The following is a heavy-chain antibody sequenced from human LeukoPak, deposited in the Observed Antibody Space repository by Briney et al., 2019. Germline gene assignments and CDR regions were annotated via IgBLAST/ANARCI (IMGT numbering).Heavy chain of an antibody. V-gene: IGHV1-2*02. CDR2: MNPNSGGT. CDR3: ASGANILTGYSPYYFDY. D-gene: IGHD3-9*01. CDR1: GYTFTGYY. J-gene: IGHJ4*02. Sequence: GASVKVSGKASGYTFTGYYIHWVRQAPGQGPEWMGLMNPNSGGTNYAQKFQGRVTMTRDTSISTAYMELSRLRSDDTAVYYCASGANILTGYSPYYFDYWGQGILVTVSS.